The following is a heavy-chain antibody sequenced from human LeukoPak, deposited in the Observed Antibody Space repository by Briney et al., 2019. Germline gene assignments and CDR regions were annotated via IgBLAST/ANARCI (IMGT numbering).Heavy chain of an antibody. D-gene: IGHD4-11*01. J-gene: IGHJ4*02. CDR1: GFTFSNYW. CDR2: IWYDGSKT. CDR3: ARDVGTNNYRLDY. Sequence: GGSLRLSCAASGFTFSNYWMSWVRQAPGKGLEWVAVIWYDGSKTYYADSVKGRFTISRDDSRSTLYLQMNSLRAQGTALYYCARDVGTNNYRLDYWGQGSLVTVSS. V-gene: IGHV3-33*08.